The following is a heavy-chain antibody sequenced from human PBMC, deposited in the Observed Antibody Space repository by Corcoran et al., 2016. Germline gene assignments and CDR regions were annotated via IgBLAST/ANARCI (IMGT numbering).Heavy chain of an antibody. CDR3: ARDKQDIVVVPAASHDAFDI. D-gene: IGHD2-2*01. V-gene: IGHV3-21*01. CDR1: GFTVSSNY. Sequence: EVQLVESGGGLIQPGGSLRLSCAASGFTVSSNYMSWVRQAPGKGLEWVSSISSSSSYIYYADSVKGRFTISRDNAKNSLYLQMNSLRAEDTAVYYCARDKQDIVVVPAASHDAFDIWGQGTMVTVSS. J-gene: IGHJ3*02. CDR2: ISSSSSYI.